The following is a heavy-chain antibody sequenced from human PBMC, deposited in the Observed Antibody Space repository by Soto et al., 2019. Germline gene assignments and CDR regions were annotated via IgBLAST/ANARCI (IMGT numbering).Heavy chain of an antibody. V-gene: IGHV5-51*01. CDR1: GYSFNSYW. J-gene: IGHJ6*02. Sequence: GEALKISCKGSGYSFNSYWIGCVRQIPGKGLEWMGIIYPGDSDTRHSPSFQGQVTISADKSISTAYLQWSSLKASDTAMYYCARQPEIKRSLRYFDWPASYYYYGMDVWGQGTTVTVSS. CDR3: ARQPEIKRSLRYFDWPASYYYYGMDV. D-gene: IGHD3-9*01. CDR2: IYPGDSDT.